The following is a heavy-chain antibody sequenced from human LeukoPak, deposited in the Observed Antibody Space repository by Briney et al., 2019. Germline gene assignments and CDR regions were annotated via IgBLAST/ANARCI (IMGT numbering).Heavy chain of an antibody. CDR1: GFTFSNE. V-gene: IGHV3-48*03. CDR3: AELGITMIGGV. D-gene: IGHD3-10*02. J-gene: IGHJ6*04. Sequence: GGSLRLYCAASGFTFSNEMNWVRPAPGKGLEWVSYISSSGSTIYYADSVKGRFTISRDNAKNSLYLQMNSLRAEDTAVYYCAELGITMIGGVWGKGTTVTISS. CDR2: ISSSGSTI.